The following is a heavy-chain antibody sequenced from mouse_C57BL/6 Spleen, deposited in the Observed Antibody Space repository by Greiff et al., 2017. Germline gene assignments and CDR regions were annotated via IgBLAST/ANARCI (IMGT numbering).Heavy chain of an antibody. CDR2: INPSTGGT. V-gene: IGHV1-42*01. J-gene: IGHJ3*01. CDR1: GYSFTGYY. D-gene: IGHD2-4*01. Sequence: EVQLQQSGPELVKPGASVKISCKASGYSFTGYYMNWVKQSPEKSLEWIGEINPSTGGTTYNQKFKAKATLTVDKSSTTAYMQLKSLTSEDSAVYSSARQDYDGAWFAYWGQGTLVTVSA. CDR3: ARQDYDGAWFAY.